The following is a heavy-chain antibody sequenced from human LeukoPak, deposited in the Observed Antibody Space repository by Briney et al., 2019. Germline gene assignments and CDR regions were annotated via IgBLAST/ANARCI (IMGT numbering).Heavy chain of an antibody. CDR1: GGSISSYY. J-gene: IGHJ6*03. CDR3: AKTTADYYYYMDV. D-gene: IGHD4-17*01. V-gene: IGHV4-4*07. CDR2: IDTSGNT. Sequence: PSETLSLTCTVSGGSISSYYWSWIRQPAGKGLEWIGRIDTSGNTNYKPSLKSRVTMSVDTSKNQFSLKLSSVTAADTAVYYCAKTTADYYYYMDVWGKGTTVTISS.